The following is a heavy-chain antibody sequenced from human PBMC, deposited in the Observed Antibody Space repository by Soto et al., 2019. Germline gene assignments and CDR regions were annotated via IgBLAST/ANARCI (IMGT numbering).Heavy chain of an antibody. CDR3: AKEGTQLRYFDWFDY. D-gene: IGHD3-9*01. J-gene: IGHJ4*02. V-gene: IGHV3-30*18. Sequence: GGSLRLSCAASGFTFSSYGMHWVRQAPGKGLEWVAVISYDGSNKYYADPVKGRFTISRDNSKNTLYLQMHSLRAEDTAVYYCAKEGTQLRYFDWFDYWGQGTLVTVSS. CDR1: GFTFSSYG. CDR2: ISYDGSNK.